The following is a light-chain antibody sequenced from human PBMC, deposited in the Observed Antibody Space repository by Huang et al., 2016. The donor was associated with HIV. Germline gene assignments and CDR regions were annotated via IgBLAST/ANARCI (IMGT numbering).Light chain of an antibody. V-gene: IGKV1-6*01. CDR2: AAS. CDR1: QGIRND. J-gene: IGKJ2*01. CDR3: LQDYNYPLT. Sequence: AIQMTQSPSSLSASVGDSVTITCRASQGIRNDLGWYQQKPGKAPKLLIYAASRLQSGVPSGFSGSVSGTDFTLTISSLQPEDFATYYCLQDYNYPLTFGQGTKLEIK.